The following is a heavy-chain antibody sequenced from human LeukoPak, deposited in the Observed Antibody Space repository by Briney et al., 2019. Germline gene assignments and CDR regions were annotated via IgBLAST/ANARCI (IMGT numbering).Heavy chain of an antibody. V-gene: IGHV3-66*01. Sequence: GGSLRLSRAASGFTVSSNYMSWVRQAPGKGVEWVSVIYSGGSTYYADSVKGRFTISRDNSKNTLYLQMNSLRAEDTAVYYGAREDYGRSRYYYGMDVWGQGTTVTVSS. CDR2: IYSGGST. D-gene: IGHD4-17*01. J-gene: IGHJ6*02. CDR3: AREDYGRSRYYYGMDV. CDR1: GFTVSSNY.